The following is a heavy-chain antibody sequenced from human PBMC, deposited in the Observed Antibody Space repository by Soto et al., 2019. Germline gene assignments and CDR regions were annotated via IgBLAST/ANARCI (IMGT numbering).Heavy chain of an antibody. V-gene: IGHV4-30-4*01. D-gene: IGHD6-6*01. J-gene: IGHJ4*02. Sequence: SETLSLTCTVSGGSISSGDYYWSWIRQPPGKGLEWIGYIYYSGSTYYNPSLKSRVTISVDTSKNQFSLKLSSVTAADTAVYYCARGGKYSSSAGADYWGQGALVTVSS. CDR2: IYYSGST. CDR3: ARGGKYSSSAGADY. CDR1: GGSISSGDYY.